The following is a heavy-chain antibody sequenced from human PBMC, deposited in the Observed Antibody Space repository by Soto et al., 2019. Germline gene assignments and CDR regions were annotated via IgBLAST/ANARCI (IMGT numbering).Heavy chain of an antibody. J-gene: IGHJ6*02. CDR1: RITFSSIH. Sequence: VGTLRLSCASSRITFSSIHSSYVHQAPGRGLEWVAYITSSSDTICYSDSVKVRFTISRDNGKNSLFLQMNSLRDEDTAVYYCARVVVVIPPGYYYAMDVWGQGT. D-gene: IGHD3-22*01. CDR3: ARVVVVIPPGYYYAMDV. CDR2: ITSSSDTI. V-gene: IGHV3-48*02.